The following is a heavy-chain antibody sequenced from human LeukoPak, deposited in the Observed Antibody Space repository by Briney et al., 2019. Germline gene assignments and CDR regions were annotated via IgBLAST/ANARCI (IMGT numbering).Heavy chain of an antibody. CDR1: GGSIRSDY. CDR2: VHHTGTT. V-gene: IGHV4-59*01. J-gene: IGHJ2*01. CDR3: ASQRAGGYNYWYFDV. D-gene: IGHD5-24*01. Sequence: SETLSLTCSVSGGSIRSDYWSCIRQPPGKGLEWIGYVHHTGTTNYNPSLKSRVTMSVDTSKNGFSLRLTSVNAADTGVYYCASQRAGGYNYWYFDVWGRGTLVTVSS.